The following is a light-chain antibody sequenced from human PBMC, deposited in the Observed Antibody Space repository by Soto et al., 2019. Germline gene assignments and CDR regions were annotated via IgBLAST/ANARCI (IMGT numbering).Light chain of an antibody. V-gene: IGKV3-11*01. CDR2: GAS. CDR1: ENVRTF. J-gene: IGKJ1*01. CDR3: QQNSHWPPWK. Sequence: VLTQSPATLSLSPGELATLSCRASENVRTFVDWYQQKPGQAPRLLIYGASNRATDVPARFSGSGSGTDFTLTISNLEPEDFAVYYCQQNSHWPPWKFGQGTKVDIK.